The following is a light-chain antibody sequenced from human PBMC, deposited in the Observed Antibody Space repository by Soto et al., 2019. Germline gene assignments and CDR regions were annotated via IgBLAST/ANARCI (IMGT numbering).Light chain of an antibody. CDR2: DVS. V-gene: IGKV3-20*01. CDR3: QQYGSSPT. Sequence: EIVLTQSPGTLSLSQGERATLSCRSSQSVSSSYLAWYQQKPGQAPRLLIYDVSSRATGIPDRFSCSGSGTDFTLTISRLEPEDFAVYYCQQYGSSPTFGQGTKVEIK. J-gene: IGKJ1*01. CDR1: QSVSSSY.